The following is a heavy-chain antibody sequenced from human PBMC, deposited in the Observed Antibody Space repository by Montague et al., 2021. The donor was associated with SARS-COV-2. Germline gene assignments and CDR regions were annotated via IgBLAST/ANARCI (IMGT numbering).Heavy chain of an antibody. CDR1: GGSISSGDYY. CDR2: IYTTGST. CDR3: ATDAWATGTGFFDN. Sequence: TLSLTCTVSGGSISSGDYYWSWLRQPAGRTLEWIGRIYTTGSTSYNPSLEGRVTISVDTSKNQFSLKLSSVTAADTAVYYCATDAWATGTGFFDNWGQGTLVTVSS. J-gene: IGHJ4*02. V-gene: IGHV4-61*02. D-gene: IGHD1-1*01.